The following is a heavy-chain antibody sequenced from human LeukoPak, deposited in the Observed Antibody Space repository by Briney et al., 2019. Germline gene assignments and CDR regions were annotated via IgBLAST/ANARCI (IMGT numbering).Heavy chain of an antibody. CDR3: ARRPYSGSPNWFDP. Sequence: GESLKISCEASGHSFTNHWLGWVRQMPGKGLEWMGIINLGDSETQYSPSFQGQVTISLDKFINTAYLQWRSLKASDTAMYYCARRPYSGSPNWFDPWGQGTLVTVSS. D-gene: IGHD1-26*01. V-gene: IGHV5-51*01. CDR1: GHSFTNHW. CDR2: INLGDSET. J-gene: IGHJ5*02.